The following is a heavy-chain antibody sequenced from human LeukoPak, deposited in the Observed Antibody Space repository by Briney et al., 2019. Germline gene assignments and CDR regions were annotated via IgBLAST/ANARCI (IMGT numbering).Heavy chain of an antibody. CDR1: TYSINSGYY. J-gene: IGHJ4*02. CDR3: ARELDY. V-gene: IGHV4-38-2*02. Sequence: SETLSLTCAVSTYSINSGYYRGWIRQPPGKGLEWIGSIYHSGSTYYNPSLKSRVTISVDTSKNQFSLKLSSVTAADTAVYYCARELDYWGQGTLVTVSS. CDR2: IYHSGST.